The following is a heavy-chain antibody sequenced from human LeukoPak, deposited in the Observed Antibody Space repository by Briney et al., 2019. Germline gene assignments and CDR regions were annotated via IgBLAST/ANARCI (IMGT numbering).Heavy chain of an antibody. V-gene: IGHV3-15*01. J-gene: IGHJ3*02. CDR1: GFTFSNAW. Sequence: GGSLRLSCAASGFTFSNAWMSWVRQAPGKGLEWVGRIKSKTDGGTTDYAAPVKGRFTISRDDSKNTLYLQMNSLRAEDTAVYYCARRGDRPLDAFDIWGQGTMVTVSS. CDR3: ARRGDRPLDAFDI. CDR2: IKSKTDGGTT. D-gene: IGHD2-21*02.